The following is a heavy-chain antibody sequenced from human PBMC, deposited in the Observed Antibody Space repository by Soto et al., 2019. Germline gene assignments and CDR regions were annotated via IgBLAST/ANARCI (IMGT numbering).Heavy chain of an antibody. V-gene: IGHV5-51*01. CDR2: IYPGDSDT. CDR3: ARHFYLTGSVYGMDV. CDR1: GYSFTSYW. Sequence: GESLKISCKGSGYSFTSYWIGWVRQMPGKGLEWMGIIYPGDSDTRYSPSFQGQVTLSADKSISTAYLQWSSLKASDTAMYYCARHFYLTGSVYGMDVWGQGTTVTVSS. J-gene: IGHJ6*02. D-gene: IGHD3-10*01.